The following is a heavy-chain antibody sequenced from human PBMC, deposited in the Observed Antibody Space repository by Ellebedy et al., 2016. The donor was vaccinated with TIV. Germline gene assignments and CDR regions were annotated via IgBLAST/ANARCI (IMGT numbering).Heavy chain of an antibody. D-gene: IGHD1-26*01. CDR3: ARLPLRGDYYYGMDV. J-gene: IGHJ6*02. V-gene: IGHV5-51*01. CDR2: IYPGDSDT. CDR1: GYSFTSYW. Sequence: GGSLRLSXKGSGYSFTSYWIGWVRQMPGKGLEWMGIIYPGDSDTRYSPSFQGQVTISADKSISTAYLQWSSLKASDTAMYYCARLPLRGDYYYGMDVWGQGTTVTVSS.